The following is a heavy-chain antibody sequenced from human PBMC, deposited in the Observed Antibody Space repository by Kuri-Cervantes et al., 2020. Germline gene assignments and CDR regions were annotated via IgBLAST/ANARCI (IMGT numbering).Heavy chain of an antibody. CDR1: GYTFTSYG. J-gene: IGHJ4*01. Sequence: QVQLEESGAELARPGTSVKLSCKASGYTFTSYGISWVKQRTGQGLEWIGQIYPRSGNTYYIEKFKGKAILTADKSSSTACMDLRSLTSEDSAVYFCARFEITTGTYYFDFWGQGTTLTVSS. D-gene: IGHD4-17*01. CDR3: ARFEITTGTYYFDF. V-gene: IGHV1-8*02. CDR2: IYPRSGNT.